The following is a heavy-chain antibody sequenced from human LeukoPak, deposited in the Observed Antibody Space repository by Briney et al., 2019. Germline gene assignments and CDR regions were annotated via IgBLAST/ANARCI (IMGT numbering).Heavy chain of an antibody. V-gene: IGHV3-30*04. D-gene: IGHD3-22*01. CDR2: ISYDGSNK. CDR3: AGNTRCAPNDSSGYFTY. J-gene: IGHJ4*02. CDR1: GFTFSSCS. Sequence: GRSLRLSCAGSGFTFSSCSMHWVRQAPGKGLEWVAVISYDGSNKYYADSVKGRFTISRDKSKNTLYLQMNSLRAEDTAVYYCAGNTRCAPNDSSGYFTYWGQGTLVTVSS.